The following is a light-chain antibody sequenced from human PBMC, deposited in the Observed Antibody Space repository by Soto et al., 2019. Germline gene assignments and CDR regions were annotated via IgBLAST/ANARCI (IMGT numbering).Light chain of an antibody. CDR1: SSDVGGYNY. Sequence: SVLTQPASVSGSPGQSITISCTGTSSDVGGYNYVSWYQQHPGKAPKIMIYDVSNRPSGVSNRFSGSKSGNTASLTISGLQAEDEADYYCSSYTSSSPWVFGTGTKVTVL. V-gene: IGLV2-14*01. CDR2: DVS. CDR3: SSYTSSSPWV. J-gene: IGLJ1*01.